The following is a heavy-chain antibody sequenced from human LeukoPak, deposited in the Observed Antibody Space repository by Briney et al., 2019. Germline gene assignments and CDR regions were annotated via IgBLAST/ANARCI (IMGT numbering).Heavy chain of an antibody. CDR3: AKDMGEWELLVGAFDI. CDR2: ISGDGGST. Sequence: PGGSLRLSCAASGFTFDDYAMHWVRQAPGKGLEWVSLISGDGGSTYYADSVKGRFTISRDNSKNSLYLQMNSLRTEDTALYYCAKDMGEWELLVGAFDIWGQGTMVTVSS. D-gene: IGHD1-26*01. CDR1: GFTFDDYA. J-gene: IGHJ3*02. V-gene: IGHV3-43*02.